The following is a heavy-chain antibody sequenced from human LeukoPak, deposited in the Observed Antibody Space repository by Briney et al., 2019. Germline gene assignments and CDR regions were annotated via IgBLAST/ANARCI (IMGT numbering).Heavy chain of an antibody. CDR2: IYYSGST. CDR1: GGSISSSSYY. CDR3: ARDGYCSGGSCQEFDY. D-gene: IGHD2-15*01. J-gene: IGHJ4*02. V-gene: IGHV4-39*02. Sequence: SETLSLTCTVSGGSISSSSYYWGWIRQPPGRGLEWIGSIYYSGSTYYNPSLKSRVTISVDTSKNQCSLKLSPVTAADTAVYYCARDGYCSGGSCQEFDYWGQGTLVTVSS.